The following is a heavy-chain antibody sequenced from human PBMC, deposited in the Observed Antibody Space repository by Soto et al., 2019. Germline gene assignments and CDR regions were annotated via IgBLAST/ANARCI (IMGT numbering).Heavy chain of an antibody. V-gene: IGHV5-51*01. CDR1: GYSFTSYW. CDR2: IYPGDSDT. Sequence: GESLKISCKGSGYSFTSYWIGWVRQMPGKGLEWMGIIYPGDSDTRYSPSFQGQVTISADKSISTAYLQWSSLKASDTAMYYCARGGGNDYDILTGYYGGDYYYYYGMDVWGQGTTVTV. D-gene: IGHD3-9*01. CDR3: ARGGGNDYDILTGYYGGDYYYYYGMDV. J-gene: IGHJ6*02.